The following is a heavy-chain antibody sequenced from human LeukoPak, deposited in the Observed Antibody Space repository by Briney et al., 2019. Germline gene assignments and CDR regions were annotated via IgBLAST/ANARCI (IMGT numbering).Heavy chain of an antibody. CDR1: GTXTLIELS. CDR2: FDPEDGET. J-gene: IGHJ4*02. V-gene: IGHV1-24*01. D-gene: IGHD1-26*01. Sequence: ASVKVSCKVSGTXTLIELSMHWVRQAPGKGLEWMGGFDPEDGETIYAQKFKGRVTMTEDTSTDTAYMDLSSLRSEDTAVYYCATLLGETHFFDYWGQGTLVTVSS. CDR3: ATLLGETHFFDY.